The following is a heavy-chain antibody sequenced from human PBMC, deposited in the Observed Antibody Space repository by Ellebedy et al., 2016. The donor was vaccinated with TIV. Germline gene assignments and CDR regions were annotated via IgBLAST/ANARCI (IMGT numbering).Heavy chain of an antibody. V-gene: IGHV4-59*01. CDR1: GGSISSYY. D-gene: IGHD4-17*01. CDR3: ARDSGMDYGDYGGYYYYGMDV. J-gene: IGHJ6*02. Sequence: GSLRLSXTVSGGSISSYYWSWIRQPPGKGLEWIGYIYYSGSTNYNPSLKSRVTISVDTSKNQFSLKLSSVTAADTAVYYCARDSGMDYGDYGGYYYYGMDVWGQGTTVTVSS. CDR2: IYYSGST.